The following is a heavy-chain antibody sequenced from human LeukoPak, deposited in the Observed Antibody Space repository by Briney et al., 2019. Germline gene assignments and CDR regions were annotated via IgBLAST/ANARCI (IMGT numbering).Heavy chain of an antibody. Sequence: GGSLRLSCAASGFTFSSYAMSWVRQAPGKGLEWVSAISGSGGSTYYADSVKGRFTISRDTSKNTLFLQTNTLRAEDTAIYYCAKDRTVGASYWYFDLWGRGTLVTVSS. CDR1: GFTFSSYA. J-gene: IGHJ2*01. CDR2: ISGSGGST. V-gene: IGHV3-23*01. D-gene: IGHD1-26*01. CDR3: AKDRTVGASYWYFDL.